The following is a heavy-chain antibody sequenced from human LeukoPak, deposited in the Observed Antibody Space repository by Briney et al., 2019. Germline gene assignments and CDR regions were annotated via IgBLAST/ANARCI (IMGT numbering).Heavy chain of an antibody. CDR3: TTPAIDSSGWFPADY. J-gene: IGHJ4*02. CDR2: IKSKTDGGTT. V-gene: IGHV3-15*01. CDR1: GFTFSSYA. Sequence: PGGSLRLSCAASGFTFSSYAMSWVRQAPGKGLEWVGRIKSKTDGGTTDYAAPVKGRFTISRDDSKNTLYLQMNSLKTEDTAVYYCTTPAIDSSGWFPADYWGQGTLVTVSS. D-gene: IGHD3-22*01.